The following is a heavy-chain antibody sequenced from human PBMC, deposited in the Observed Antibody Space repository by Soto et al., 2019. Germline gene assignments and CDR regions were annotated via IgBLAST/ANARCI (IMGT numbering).Heavy chain of an antibody. J-gene: IGHJ6*02. CDR3: ARDSSGRQYYGMDV. V-gene: IGHV3-48*02. D-gene: IGHD3-22*01. Sequence: PXECLRLTCTPCGFSFSDYSMNGVRQAPGKGLEWISYITTTSSTMYYADSVKGRFTISRDNAKNSLYLQMNSLRDEDTAVYYCARDSSGRQYYGMDVWGQRTTVTVSS. CDR2: ITTTSSTM. CDR1: GFSFSDYS.